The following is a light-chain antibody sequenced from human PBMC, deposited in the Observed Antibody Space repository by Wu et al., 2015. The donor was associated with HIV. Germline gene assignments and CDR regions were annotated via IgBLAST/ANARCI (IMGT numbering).Light chain of an antibody. CDR3: QQSYSIPLT. CDR1: QTINNY. V-gene: IGKV1-39*01. CDR2: AAS. J-gene: IGKJ4*01. Sequence: DIQMTQSPSSLSASVGDRVTITCRASQTINNYLNWYQQKAGQAPKLLISAASNLQSAVPSRFSGSGSETDFTLTISDLQPEDFAIYYCQQSYSIPLTFGGGTKVDIK.